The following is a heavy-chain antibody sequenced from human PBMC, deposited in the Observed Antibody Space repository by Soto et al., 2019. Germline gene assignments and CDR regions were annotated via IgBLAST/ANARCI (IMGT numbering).Heavy chain of an antibody. CDR3: ARGYYYGSGRPTPGGMDV. J-gene: IGHJ6*02. Sequence: GASVKVSCKTSGYTFTAYDIYWVRQAPGQGLEWMGWIRAYNGDTNYAQKFQTRVTMTTDTSTSTAYMELRSLRSDDTAVYYCARGYYYGSGRPTPGGMDVWGQGTTVTVSS. CDR2: IRAYNGDT. D-gene: IGHD3-10*01. CDR1: GYTFTAYD. V-gene: IGHV1-18*01.